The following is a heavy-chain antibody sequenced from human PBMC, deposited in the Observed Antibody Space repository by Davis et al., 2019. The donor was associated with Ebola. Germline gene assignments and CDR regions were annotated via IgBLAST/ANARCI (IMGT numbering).Heavy chain of an antibody. CDR3: ASRAAARYDY. CDR2: IYYSGTT. D-gene: IGHD6-13*01. Sequence: SETLSLTCTVSGAPISSYYWSWIRQPPGKGLEWIGFIYYSGTTKYNPSLKSRVTISVDTSKNQFSLRLSSVTAADTAVYYCASRAAARYDYWGQGTPVTVSS. CDR1: GAPISSYY. V-gene: IGHV4-59*08. J-gene: IGHJ4*02.